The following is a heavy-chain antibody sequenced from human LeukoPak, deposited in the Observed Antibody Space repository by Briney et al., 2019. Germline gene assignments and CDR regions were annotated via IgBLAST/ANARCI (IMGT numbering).Heavy chain of an antibody. J-gene: IGHJ4*02. V-gene: IGHV3-15*01. CDR1: GFTFNSAC. CDR3: TTEGYCSGGDCYSYDN. CDR2: IKSKTDGGTT. D-gene: IGHD2-15*01. Sequence: GGSIRLSCAAYGFTFNSACLCWVRQGPGKGLEWVGRIKSKTDGGTTDYAAPVKGRFSISRDDSRNKVYLQMNSLKAEDTALYYCTTEGYCSGGDCYSYDNWGQGALVTVSS.